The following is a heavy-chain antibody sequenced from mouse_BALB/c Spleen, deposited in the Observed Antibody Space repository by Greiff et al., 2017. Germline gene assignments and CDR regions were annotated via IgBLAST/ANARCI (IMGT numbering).Heavy chain of an antibody. V-gene: IGHV1-4*02. CDR2: INPSCGYT. CDR1: GYTFTSYT. Sequence: QVQLQQSAAELARPGASVKMSCKASGYTFTSYTMHWVKQRPGQGLEWIGYINPSCGYTEYNQKFKDKTTLTADKSSSTAYMQLSSLTSEDSAVYYCARERYYYAMDYWGQGTSVTVSS. J-gene: IGHJ4*01. CDR3: ARERYYYAMDY.